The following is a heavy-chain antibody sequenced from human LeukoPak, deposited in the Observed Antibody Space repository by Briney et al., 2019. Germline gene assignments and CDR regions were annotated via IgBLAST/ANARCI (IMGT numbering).Heavy chain of an antibody. CDR1: GFTFSSYS. D-gene: IGHD3-16*01. CDR2: ISSSGSYI. CDR3: ARDQFGVTVDY. Sequence: GGSLRLSCAASGFTFSSYSMNWVRQAPGKGLEWVSSISSSGSYIYYADSVKGRFTISRDNARNSLYLQMNSLRAEDTAVYYCARDQFGVTVDYWGQGTLVTVSS. J-gene: IGHJ4*02. V-gene: IGHV3-21*01.